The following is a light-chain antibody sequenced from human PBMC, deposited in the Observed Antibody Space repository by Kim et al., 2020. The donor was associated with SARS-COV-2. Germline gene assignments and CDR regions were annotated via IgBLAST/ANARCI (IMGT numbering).Light chain of an antibody. CDR3: QVWDSSSDHPV. V-gene: IGLV3-21*04. Sequence: PGKAARTTCGGNNIGGKSVHWYQQKPGQAPVLVIYYDSDRPSGIPERFSGSNSGNTATLTISRVEAGDEADYYCQVWDSSSDHPVFGGGTQLTVL. CDR2: YDS. CDR1: NIGGKS. J-gene: IGLJ3*02.